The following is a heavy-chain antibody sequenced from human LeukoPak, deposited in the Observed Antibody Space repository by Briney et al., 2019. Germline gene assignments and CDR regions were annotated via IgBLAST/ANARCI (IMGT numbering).Heavy chain of an antibody. CDR2: IDHSGST. Sequence: SETLSLTCAVSGYSITSGYYWGWIRQSPGKGLEWIGTIDHSGSTYYNPSLKSRVSISVDTSKSQFSLRLSSVTAADTAVYFCARHFLAAGYSTAWGQGTLVTVSS. D-gene: IGHD6-13*01. CDR3: ARHFLAAGYSTA. V-gene: IGHV4-38-2*01. CDR1: GYSITSGYY. J-gene: IGHJ5*02.